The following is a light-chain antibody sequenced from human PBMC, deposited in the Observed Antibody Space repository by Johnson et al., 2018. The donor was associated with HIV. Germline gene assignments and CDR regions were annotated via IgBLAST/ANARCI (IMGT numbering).Light chain of an antibody. CDR1: SCDIGNNY. J-gene: IGLJ1*01. V-gene: IGLV1-51*01. CDR3: GTWNTRSSVGIG. CDR2: DNN. Sequence: QLVLTQPPSVSAAPGQKVTISWSGSSCDIGNNYVSWHQQFPGTAPKFLINDNNKRPSGIPDRISGSKSGTSATLGITGLQTGEEADYYCGTWNTRSSVGIGFVTGTKVTVL.